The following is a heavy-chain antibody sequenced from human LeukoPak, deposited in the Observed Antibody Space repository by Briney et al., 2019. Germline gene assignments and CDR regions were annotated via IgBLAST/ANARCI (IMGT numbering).Heavy chain of an antibody. CDR3: VRETTEFNSGLVMVGFDY. D-gene: IGHD6-19*01. J-gene: IGHJ4*02. CDR2: FYSGGRP. Sequence: PGGSLRLSCAASGFSVTSNYMTWVRQAPGKGLDWISIFYSGGRPHYADSMKGRFIISRDNARNSLYLQMNSLRAEDTALYYCVRETTEFNSGLVMVGFDYWGQGTRVTVSS. V-gene: IGHV3-66*01. CDR1: GFSVTSNY.